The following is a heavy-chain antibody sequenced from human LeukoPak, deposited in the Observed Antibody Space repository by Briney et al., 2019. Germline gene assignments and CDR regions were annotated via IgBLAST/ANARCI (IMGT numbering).Heavy chain of an antibody. V-gene: IGHV3-20*04. CDR3: ARDPFCSSSTGCYFEDWFDP. J-gene: IGHJ5*02. Sequence: GGSLTLSCTASGFKFDDYDMSWVRQAPGQGLEWVSGITWNGDKTGYADSVRGRFAISRDNTKKSLYLQMSGLRAEDTALYYCARDPFCSSSTGCYFEDWFDPWGPGTLVTVSS. CDR1: GFKFDDYD. CDR2: ITWNGDKT. D-gene: IGHD2-2*01.